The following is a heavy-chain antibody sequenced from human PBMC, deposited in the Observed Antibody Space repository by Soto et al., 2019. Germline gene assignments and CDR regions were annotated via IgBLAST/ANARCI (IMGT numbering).Heavy chain of an antibody. CDR2: ISGSGGST. V-gene: IGHV3-23*01. CDR3: AKDQGWGEWLFADY. CDR1: GFTFSSYA. Sequence: EVQLLESGGGLVQPEGSLRLSCAASGFTFSSYAMSWVRQAPGKGLEWVSAISGSGGSTYYADSVKGRFTISRDNSKNTLYLQMNSLRAEDTAVYYCAKDQGWGEWLFADYWGQGTLVTVSS. D-gene: IGHD3-3*01. J-gene: IGHJ4*02.